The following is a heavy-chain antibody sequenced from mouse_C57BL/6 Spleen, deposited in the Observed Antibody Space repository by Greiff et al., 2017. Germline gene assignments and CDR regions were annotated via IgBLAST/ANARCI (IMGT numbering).Heavy chain of an antibody. J-gene: IGHJ2*01. Sequence: VQLQQSGPELVKPGASVKISCKASGYSFTDYNMNWVKQSNGKSLEWIGVINPNYGTTSYNQKFKGKATLTVDRSSSTDYMQLNSLTSEDSAVYESAREYYGSSSRFFDYWGQGTTLTVSS. CDR1: GYSFTDYN. D-gene: IGHD1-1*01. CDR3: AREYYGSSSRFFDY. CDR2: INPNYGTT. V-gene: IGHV1-39*01.